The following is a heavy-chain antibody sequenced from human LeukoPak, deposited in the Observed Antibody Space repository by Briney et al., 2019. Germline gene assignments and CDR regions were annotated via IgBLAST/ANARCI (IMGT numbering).Heavy chain of an antibody. J-gene: IGHJ5*02. CDR1: GGSISRSTYY. CDR3: ARHWGTGLDP. D-gene: IGHD3-16*01. CDR2: IYYSGST. V-gene: IGHV4-39*01. Sequence: SETLSLTCTVSGGSISRSTYYWGWIRQPPGKGLEWIGSIYYSGSTYYTPSLKSRVTISVDTSKNQLSLKLSSVPAADTAVYYCARHWGTGLDPWGQGTLVTVSS.